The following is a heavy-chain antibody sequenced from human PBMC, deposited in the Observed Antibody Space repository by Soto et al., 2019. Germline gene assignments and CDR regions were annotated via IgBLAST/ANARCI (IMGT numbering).Heavy chain of an antibody. V-gene: IGHV1-69*13. J-gene: IGHJ6*02. CDR2: IIPIFGTA. CDR3: AREPVYYGSGTGDYYYYGMDV. D-gene: IGHD3-10*01. Sequence: ASVKVSCKASGGTFSSYAISWVRQAPGQGLEWMGGIIPIFGTANYAQKFQGRVTITADESTSTAYMELSSLRSEDTAVYYCAREPVYYGSGTGDYYYYGMDVWG. CDR1: GGTFSSYA.